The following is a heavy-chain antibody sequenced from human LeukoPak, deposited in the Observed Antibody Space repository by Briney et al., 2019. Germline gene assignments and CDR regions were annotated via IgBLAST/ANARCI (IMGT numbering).Heavy chain of an antibody. J-gene: IGHJ4*02. CDR3: AREAYDSSGYPHY. D-gene: IGHD3-22*01. Sequence: PGGSLRLSCAASGFTFDDYAMHWVRQAPGKGLEWVSGISWNSGSIGYADSVKGRFTISRDNAKNSLYLQMNSLRAEDTAVYYCAREAYDSSGYPHYWGQGTLVTVSS. CDR2: ISWNSGSI. V-gene: IGHV3-9*01. CDR1: GFTFDDYA.